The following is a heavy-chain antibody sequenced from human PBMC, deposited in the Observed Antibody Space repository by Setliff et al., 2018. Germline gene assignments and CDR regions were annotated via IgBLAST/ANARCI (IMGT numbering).Heavy chain of an antibody. J-gene: IGHJ2*01. Sequence: SETLSLTCTVSGVSISSHYWSWVRQPPGKGLECIGDIYYTGSTKYNPSLWSRLTMPIDTSKKQFSLRLTSVSAADTAVYYCARLRKSTPHWYFDLWGRGTLVTVSS. V-gene: IGHV4-59*11. CDR1: GVSISSHY. CDR2: IYYTGST. CDR3: ARLRKSTPHWYFDL.